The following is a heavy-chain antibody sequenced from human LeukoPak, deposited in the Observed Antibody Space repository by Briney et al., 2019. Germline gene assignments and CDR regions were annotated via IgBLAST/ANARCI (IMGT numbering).Heavy chain of an antibody. J-gene: IGHJ4*02. V-gene: IGHV4-39*07. Sequence: PSETLSLTCTVSGGSISSSSYYWGWIRQPPGKGLEWIGSIYYSGSSNYNPSLKSRVTMSIGTSKNQFSLKLSSVTAADTAVYYCARGAGVYDSSGYYDYWGQGTLVTVSS. CDR1: GGSISSSSYY. D-gene: IGHD3-22*01. CDR3: ARGAGVYDSSGYYDY. CDR2: IYYSGSS.